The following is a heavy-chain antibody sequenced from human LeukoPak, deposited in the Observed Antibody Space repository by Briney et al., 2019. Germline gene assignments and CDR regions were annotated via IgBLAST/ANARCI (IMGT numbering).Heavy chain of an antibody. V-gene: IGHV3-23*01. CDR2: ISDGGSRT. Sequence: GGSLRLSCAAAGFTFSSYAMSWVRQAPGKGLEWVSGISDGGSRTYYADSVKGQFTISRDDSKNTLYLQMTSLRAEDTAVYYCAKVQLGIGVDYWGQGTLVTVSS. CDR3: AKVQLGIGVDY. D-gene: IGHD7-27*01. CDR1: GFTFSSYA. J-gene: IGHJ4*02.